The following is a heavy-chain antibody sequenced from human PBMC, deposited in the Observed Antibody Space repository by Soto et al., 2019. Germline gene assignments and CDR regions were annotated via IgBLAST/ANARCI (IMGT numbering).Heavy chain of an antibody. J-gene: IGHJ5*02. CDR2: IYHSGST. CDR3: AAASIAAAGQNWFDP. D-gene: IGHD6-13*01. V-gene: IGHV4-4*01. CDR1: GGSISSSNW. Sequence: SETLSLTCAVSGGSISSSNWWSWVRQPPGKGLEWIGEIYHSGSTNYNPSLKSRVTISVDKSKNQFSLKLSSVTAADTAVYCCAAASIAAAGQNWFDPWGQGTLVTVSS.